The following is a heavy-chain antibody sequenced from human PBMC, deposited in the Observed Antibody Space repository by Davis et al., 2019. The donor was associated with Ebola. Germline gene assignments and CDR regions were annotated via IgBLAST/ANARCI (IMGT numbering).Heavy chain of an antibody. CDR3: AGLLGGGSGRGP. Sequence: MPGGSLRLSCTVSGNSVTSGHYHWIWIRQAPGKRLEWIGYINSDGTTNCDPSLKSRTTISIDTPNNEFSLRLRSVTPADTAVYFCAGLLGGGSGRGPWGQGTPVTVSS. CDR1: GNSVTSGHYH. J-gene: IGHJ5*02. V-gene: IGHV4-61*01. D-gene: IGHD3-10*01. CDR2: INSDGTT.